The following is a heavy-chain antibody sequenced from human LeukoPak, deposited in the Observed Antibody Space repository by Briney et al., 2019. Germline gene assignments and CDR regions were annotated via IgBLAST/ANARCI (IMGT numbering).Heavy chain of an antibody. Sequence: GGSLRLSCAASGFTFSSNSMNWVRQAPGKGLEWVSSISSSISSISYAASVKGRFTISRDNAKNSLYLQMNSLRAEDTAVYYCAAPSPLTCYYPPDAFDIWGQGTMVTVSS. V-gene: IGHV3-21*01. J-gene: IGHJ3*02. D-gene: IGHD3-9*01. CDR1: GFTFSSNS. CDR3: AAPSPLTCYYPPDAFDI. CDR2: ISSSISSI.